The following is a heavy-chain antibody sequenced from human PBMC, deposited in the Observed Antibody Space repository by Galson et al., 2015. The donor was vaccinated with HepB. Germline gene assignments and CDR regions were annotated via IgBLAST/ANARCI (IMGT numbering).Heavy chain of an antibody. V-gene: IGHV3-30*18. Sequence: SLRLSCAASGFTFSSYGMHWVRQAPGKGLEWVAVISYDGSNKYYADSVKGRFTISRDNSKNTLYLQMNSLRAEDTAVYYCAKGLQWLVSFFDYWGQGTLVTVSS. CDR3: AKGLQWLVSFFDY. CDR2: ISYDGSNK. J-gene: IGHJ4*02. D-gene: IGHD6-19*01. CDR1: GFTFSSYG.